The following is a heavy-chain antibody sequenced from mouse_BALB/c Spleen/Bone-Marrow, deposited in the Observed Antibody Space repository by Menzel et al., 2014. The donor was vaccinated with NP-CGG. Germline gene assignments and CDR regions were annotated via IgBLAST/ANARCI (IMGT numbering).Heavy chain of an antibody. J-gene: IGHJ4*01. D-gene: IGHD2-14*01. Sequence: QVQLKQSGAELVRPGVSVKISCKGSGYTFTDYAIHWVKQSQAKSLEWIGLISGYYGDAIYNQKFKGKATMTVDKSSRTAYMDLARLTSEDSAIYYCARSGKVRNAMDYWGQGTSVTVSS. V-gene: IGHV1-67*01. CDR2: ISGYYGDA. CDR1: GYTFTDYA. CDR3: ARSGKVRNAMDY.